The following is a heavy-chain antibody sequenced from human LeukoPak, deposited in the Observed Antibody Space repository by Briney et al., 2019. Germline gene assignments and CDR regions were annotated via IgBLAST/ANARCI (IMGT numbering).Heavy chain of an antibody. D-gene: IGHD1-26*01. CDR2: ISYDGSNK. CDR3: ARDSRWYNGRYYDEGIDY. J-gene: IGHJ4*02. Sequence: QPGGSLRLSCAASGFTFSSYGMHWVRQAPGKGLEWVAVISYDGSNKYYADSVKGRFTISRDNAKNTVYLQMNSLRVEDTAVYYCARDSRWYNGRYYDEGIDYWGQGTLVTVSS. V-gene: IGHV3-30*03. CDR1: GFTFSSYG.